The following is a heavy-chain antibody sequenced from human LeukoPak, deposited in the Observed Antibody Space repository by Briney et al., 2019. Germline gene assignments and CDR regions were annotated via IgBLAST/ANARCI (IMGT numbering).Heavy chain of an antibody. CDR2: IYYSGST. Sequence: SATLSLTCTVSGGSISSSSYYWGWIRQPPGKGLEWIGSIYYSGSTYYNPSLKSRVTISVDTSKNQFSLKLSSVTAADTAVYYCARWRDDFWSGYYTGIDYWGQGTLVTVSS. V-gene: IGHV4-39*07. D-gene: IGHD3-3*01. CDR1: GGSISSSSYY. CDR3: ARWRDDFWSGYYTGIDY. J-gene: IGHJ4*02.